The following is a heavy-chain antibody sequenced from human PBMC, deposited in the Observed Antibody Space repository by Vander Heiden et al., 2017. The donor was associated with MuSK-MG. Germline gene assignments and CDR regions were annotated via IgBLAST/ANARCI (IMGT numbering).Heavy chain of an antibody. CDR1: GGSISSYY. Sequence: QVQLQESGPGLVKPSETLSLTCTVSGGSISSYYWSWIRPPPGKGLAWIGYINYSGGTNYTPPLKSRVTISVDTSKNRSSRKLSSVTAADTAVYYGAEATFQNWESVAAFDIWGQGTMVTVS. J-gene: IGHJ3*02. D-gene: IGHD7-27*01. CDR2: INYSGGT. V-gene: IGHV4-59*01. CDR3: AEATFQNWESVAAFDI.